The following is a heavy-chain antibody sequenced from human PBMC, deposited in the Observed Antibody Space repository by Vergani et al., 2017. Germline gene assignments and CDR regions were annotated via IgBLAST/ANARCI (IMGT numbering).Heavy chain of an antibody. J-gene: IGHJ5*02. Sequence: EVQLVESGGGLVKPGGSLRLSCAASGFTFSSYSMNWVRQAPGKGLEWVSVIYSGGSTYYADSVKGRFTISRDNSKNTLYLQMNSLRAEDTAVYYCARDGRGWYNWFDPWGQGTLVTVSS. V-gene: IGHV3-66*01. CDR2: IYSGGST. CDR1: GFTFSSYS. D-gene: IGHD6-19*01. CDR3: ARDGRGWYNWFDP.